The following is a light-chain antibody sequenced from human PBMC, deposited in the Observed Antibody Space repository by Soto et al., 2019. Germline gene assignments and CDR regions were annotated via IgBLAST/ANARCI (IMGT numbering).Light chain of an antibody. CDR1: QSVSYSY. V-gene: IGKV3-20*01. Sequence: EIVLTHSPGTLSLSPGERATLSCRASQSVSYSYLAWYQQKPGQAPRLLIYGASSRATGTPDRFSGSGSGTDFTLTISRLEPEDFAVYYCQHYGSSPLTFGGGTKVDVK. CDR2: GAS. CDR3: QHYGSSPLT. J-gene: IGKJ4*01.